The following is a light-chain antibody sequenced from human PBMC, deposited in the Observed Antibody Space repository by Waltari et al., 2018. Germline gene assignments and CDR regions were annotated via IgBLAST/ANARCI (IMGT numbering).Light chain of an antibody. CDR3: MQGTHWLRT. CDR2: KVS. CDR1: RPVQSDGNTY. Sequence: RPVQSDGNTYVKWLQQTPGQSPLRLIDKVSYRDSGVPDRFSSSCAGAYFTLKISRVEADDVGVYYCMQGTHWLRTFGQGTKVQIK. J-gene: IGKJ1*01. V-gene: IGKV2-30*02.